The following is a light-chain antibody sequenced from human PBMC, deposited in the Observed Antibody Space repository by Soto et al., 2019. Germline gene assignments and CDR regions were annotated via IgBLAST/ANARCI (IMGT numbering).Light chain of an antibody. CDR2: GTS. V-gene: IGKV3-20*01. CDR3: QQYGSSSWT. J-gene: IGKJ1*01. CDR1: QSVSSSY. Sequence: EIVLTQSPGTLSLSPGERATLSCRASQSVSSSYLAWYQQKPGKAPRLLIYGTSSRATAIPDRFSGSGSGTDFTLTISRLEPEDFAVYYCQQYGSSSWTFGQGTKGESK.